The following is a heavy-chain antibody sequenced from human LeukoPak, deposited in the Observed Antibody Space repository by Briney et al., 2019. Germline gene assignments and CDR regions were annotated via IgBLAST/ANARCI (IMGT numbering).Heavy chain of an antibody. Sequence: GGSLRLSCAASGFTFSSYSMNWIRQAPGKGLEWVSSMSVGSGLIYYAESVKGRFTVSRDNAKKSLYLQMNSLRAEDTAIYYCARALAVTGTGGYYWGQGSLVTVSS. D-gene: IGHD6-19*01. V-gene: IGHV3-21*01. CDR2: MSVGSGLI. J-gene: IGHJ4*02. CDR1: GFTFSSYS. CDR3: ARALAVTGTGGYY.